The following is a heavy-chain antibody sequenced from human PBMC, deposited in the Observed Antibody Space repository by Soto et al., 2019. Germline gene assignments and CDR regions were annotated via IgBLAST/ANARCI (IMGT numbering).Heavy chain of an antibody. V-gene: IGHV1-69*12. J-gene: IGHJ6*02. CDR1: GGTFSSYA. CDR2: IIPIFGTA. CDR3: ASNNNVLTGSYYYGMDV. Sequence: QVQLVQSGAEVKKPGSSVKVSCKASGGTFSSYAISWVRQAPGQGLEWMGGIIPIFGTANYAQKFQGRVTIIADESTSTAYMELSSLRSEDTAVFSCASNNNVLTGSYYYGMDVWGQGTTVTVSS. D-gene: IGHD3-9*01.